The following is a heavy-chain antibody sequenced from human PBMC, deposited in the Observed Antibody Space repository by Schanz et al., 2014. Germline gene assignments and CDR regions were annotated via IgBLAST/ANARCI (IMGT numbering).Heavy chain of an antibody. CDR2: IYTNGGT. Sequence: QVQLQESGPGLVKPSETLSLTCTVSGGSISNYYWSWIRQPAGKGLEWIGRIYTNGGTKYNPSLKGRVTMSGDPSKNQFSLRLSSVTAADTAVYYCAREGTGAVRGYFDYWGQGALVTVSS. D-gene: IGHD6-13*01. V-gene: IGHV4-4*07. CDR1: GGSISNYY. CDR3: AREGTGAVRGYFDY. J-gene: IGHJ4*02.